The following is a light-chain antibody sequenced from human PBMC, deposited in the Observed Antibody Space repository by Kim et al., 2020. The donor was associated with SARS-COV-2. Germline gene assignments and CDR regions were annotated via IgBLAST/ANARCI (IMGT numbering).Light chain of an antibody. CDR1: SLRSHY. CDR3: NSRDDSDNSFV. J-gene: IGLJ1*01. Sequence: ALGQTVGITCQGDSLRSHYASWYQQKPGQAPVLVIYGKNNRPSGIPDRFSGSSSGNTASLTITGAQAEDEAEYYCNSRDDSDNSFVFATGTKVTVL. CDR2: GKN. V-gene: IGLV3-19*01.